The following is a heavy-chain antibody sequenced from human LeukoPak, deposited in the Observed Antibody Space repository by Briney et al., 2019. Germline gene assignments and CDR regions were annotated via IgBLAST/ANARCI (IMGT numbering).Heavy chain of an antibody. CDR3: ARASPGIAARLYYFDY. V-gene: IGHV4-30-2*01. Sequence: SQTLSLTCTVSGGSISNSGYSWSWIRQPPGEGLEWIGLFHHSVGTDYKPSLKSRVTISVDTSKNQFSLKLSSVTAADTAVYYCARASPGIAARLYYFDYWGQGTLVTVSS. D-gene: IGHD6-6*01. CDR1: GGSISNSGYS. CDR2: FHHSVGT. J-gene: IGHJ4*02.